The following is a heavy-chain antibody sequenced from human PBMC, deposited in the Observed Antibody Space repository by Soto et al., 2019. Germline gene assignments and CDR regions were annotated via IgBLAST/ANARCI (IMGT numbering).Heavy chain of an antibody. D-gene: IGHD2-2*01. CDR3: ARDRSMVVVVPGY. CDR2: ISHDGSNK. V-gene: IGHV3-30-3*01. CDR1: GFTFSSYA. J-gene: IGHJ4*02. Sequence: QVQLVESGGGVVQPGRSLRLSCAASGFTFSSYAMHWVRQAPGKGLEWVALISHDGSNKYYADSVKGRFTISRDNPKNRLYLQMNSLRVDDTAVYYCARDRSMVVVVPGYWGQGSLVTVSS.